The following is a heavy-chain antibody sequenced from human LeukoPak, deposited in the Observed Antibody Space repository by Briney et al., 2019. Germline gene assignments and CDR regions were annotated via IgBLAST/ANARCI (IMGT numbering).Heavy chain of an antibody. CDR2: IIPIFGTA. J-gene: IGHJ4*02. V-gene: IGHV1-69*01. CDR3: ARSDPGVHPGDY. Sequence: VASVKVSCKASGGTFSNYGIGWVRQAPGQGLEWMGGIIPIFGTANYAQNLQGRVTITADESTTTAYMELSSLRSDDTAVYYCARSDPGVHPGDYWGQGTLVTVSS. CDR1: GGTFSNYG. D-gene: IGHD3-10*01.